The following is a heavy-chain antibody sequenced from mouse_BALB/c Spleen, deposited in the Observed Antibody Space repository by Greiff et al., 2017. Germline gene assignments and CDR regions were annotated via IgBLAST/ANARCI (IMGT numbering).Heavy chain of an antibody. D-gene: IGHD1-2*01. CDR2: ISYSGST. CDR1: GDSITSGY. CDR3: ARSGYYGYGAMDY. Sequence: EVNLVESGPSLVKPSQTLSLTCSVTGDSITSGYWNWIRKFPGNKLEYMGYISYSGSTYYNPSLKSRISITRDTSKNQYYLQLNSVTTEDTATYYCARSGYYGYGAMDYWGQGTSVTVSS. J-gene: IGHJ4*01. V-gene: IGHV3-8*02.